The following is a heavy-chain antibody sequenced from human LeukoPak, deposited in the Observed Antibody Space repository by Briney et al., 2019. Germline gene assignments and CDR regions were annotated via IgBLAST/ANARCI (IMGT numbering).Heavy chain of an antibody. CDR2: ISYDGSNK. J-gene: IGHJ4*02. CDR3: AREDSSSY. V-gene: IGHV3-30-3*01. CDR1: GFTFSSYA. D-gene: IGHD6-13*01. Sequence: GGSLRLSCAASGFTFSSYAMHWVRQAPGKGLEWVAVISYDGSNKYYADSVKGRFTISRDISKNTLYLQMNSLRAEDTAVYYCAREDSSSYWGQGTLVTVSS.